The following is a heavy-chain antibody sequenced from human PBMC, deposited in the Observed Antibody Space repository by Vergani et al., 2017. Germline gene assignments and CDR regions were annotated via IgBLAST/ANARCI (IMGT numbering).Heavy chain of an antibody. D-gene: IGHD5-18*01. CDR2: ISGYNGNT. V-gene: IGHV1-18*01. Sequence: QVQLVQSGAEVKKPGASVKVSCKASGYTFTSYGISWVRQAPGQGLEWMGWISGYNGNTKYAQKFQGRVTMTTDTATSTAYMELRSLRSDDTAVYYCAGVGAALVTGVGDYWGQGTLVTVSS. CDR3: AGVGAALVTGVGDY. CDR1: GYTFTSYG. J-gene: IGHJ4*02.